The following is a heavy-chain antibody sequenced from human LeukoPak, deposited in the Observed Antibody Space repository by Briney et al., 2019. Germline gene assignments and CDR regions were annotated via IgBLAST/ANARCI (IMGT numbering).Heavy chain of an antibody. CDR1: GGSISSGGYY. V-gene: IGHV4-61*03. D-gene: IGHD3-10*01. CDR2: VYYSGST. CDR3: ARVGRITMVRGVINEHFDY. J-gene: IGHJ4*02. Sequence: SQTLSLTYTVSGGSISSGGYYWSWIRQHPWKGLQWFGYVYYSGSTNYTPCLKSPFTISLDTSRNHFSLTLSSLTPADTAVYYCARVGRITMVRGVINEHFDYWGQGTLVTVSS.